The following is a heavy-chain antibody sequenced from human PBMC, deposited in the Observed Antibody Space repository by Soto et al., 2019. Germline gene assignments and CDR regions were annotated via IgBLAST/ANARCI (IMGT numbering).Heavy chain of an antibody. Sequence: SETLSLTCTVSGGSISSYYWSWIRQPPGKGLEWIGYIYYSGSTNYNPSLKSRVTISVDTSKNQFSLNLSSVTAADTAVYYCARIRRDYGLGPPDAFDIWGQGTMVTVSS. CDR3: ARIRRDYGLGPPDAFDI. J-gene: IGHJ3*02. V-gene: IGHV4-59*08. CDR2: IYYSGST. D-gene: IGHD4-17*01. CDR1: GGSISSYY.